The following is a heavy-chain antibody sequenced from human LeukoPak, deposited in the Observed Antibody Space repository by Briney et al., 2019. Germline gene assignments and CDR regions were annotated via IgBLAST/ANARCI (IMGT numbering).Heavy chain of an antibody. Sequence: GGSLRLSCTASGFTFSSYWMDWVRQAPGKGLEWVANIKQDGSEKYYVDSVKGRFTISRDNAKNSPYLQMNSLRAEDTAVYYCARDRGSYSTRLFDYWGQGTLVTVSS. CDR2: IKQDGSEK. CDR1: GFTFSSYW. D-gene: IGHD1-26*01. V-gene: IGHV3-7*03. CDR3: ARDRGSYSTRLFDY. J-gene: IGHJ4*02.